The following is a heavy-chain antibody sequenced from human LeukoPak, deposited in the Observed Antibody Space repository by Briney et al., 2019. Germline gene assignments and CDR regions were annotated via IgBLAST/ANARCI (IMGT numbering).Heavy chain of an antibody. D-gene: IGHD2-8*01. CDR2: IYSGGST. Sequence: PGGSLRLSCAASGFTVSSNYMSWVRQAPGKGLEWVSVIYSGGSTYYADSVKGRFTISRDNSKNTLYLQMNSLRAEDTAVYYCARDLGTRRIDYWGQGTLVTVSS. V-gene: IGHV3-66*01. CDR1: GFTVSSNY. J-gene: IGHJ4*02. CDR3: ARDLGTRRIDY.